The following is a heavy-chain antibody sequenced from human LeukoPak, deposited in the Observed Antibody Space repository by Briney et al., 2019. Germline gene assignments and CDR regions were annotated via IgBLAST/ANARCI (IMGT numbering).Heavy chain of an antibody. CDR1: GFTFSDAW. J-gene: IGHJ4*02. Sequence: GGSLRLSCATSGFTFSDAWMSWVRQAPGKGLEWVAVIWSNGNDKYYLDSVKGRFTVSRDNSKNTLYLQMDSLRAEDTAVYYCARDADTNSRYSRFGYWGQGTLVTVSS. CDR2: IWSNGNDK. V-gene: IGHV3-33*08. CDR3: ARDADTNSRYSRFGY. D-gene: IGHD2-8*01.